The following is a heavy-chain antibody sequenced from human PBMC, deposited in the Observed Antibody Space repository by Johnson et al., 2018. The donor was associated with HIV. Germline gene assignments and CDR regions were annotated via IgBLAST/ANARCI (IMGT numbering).Heavy chain of an antibody. CDR3: AKGPQGIATPDAFDI. Sequence: QVQLVESGGGVVQPGRSLRLSCAASGFSFSSYAMHWVRQAPGKGLEWVAVVSYDGSERYYADSVKGRFTISRDNSKNTLYLQMTSLRAEDTAVYYCAKGPQGIATPDAFDIWGQGTLVTVSS. D-gene: IGHD2-21*01. J-gene: IGHJ3*02. CDR2: VSYDGSER. CDR1: GFSFSSYA. V-gene: IGHV3-30*04.